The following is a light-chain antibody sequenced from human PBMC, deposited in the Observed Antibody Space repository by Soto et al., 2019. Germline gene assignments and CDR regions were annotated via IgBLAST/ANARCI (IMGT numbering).Light chain of an antibody. CDR2: GAS. CDR1: QSVSSSC. Sequence: EIVLTQSPGTLSLSPGERATLSCRASQSVSSSCLAWYQQKPGQAPRLPIYGASSRATGIPDRFSGSGSGTDFTLTISRLEPEDFAVYYCQQYGSSPPELTFGGGTKVDIK. CDR3: QQYGSSPPELT. V-gene: IGKV3-20*01. J-gene: IGKJ4*01.